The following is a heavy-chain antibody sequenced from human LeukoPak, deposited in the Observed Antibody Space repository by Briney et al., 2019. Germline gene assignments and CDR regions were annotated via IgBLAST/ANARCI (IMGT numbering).Heavy chain of an antibody. Sequence: HPGGSLRLSCAASGFTFSNYAMSWVRQAPGKGLEWVSAISGSGGSTYYTDYVKGRFTISRDNSKNTLYLQMSSLRGEDTAVYYCAKTVVSAGWNYFDYWGQGTLVTVSS. CDR3: AKTVVSAGWNYFDY. D-gene: IGHD3-9*01. CDR1: GFTFSNYA. V-gene: IGHV3-23*01. CDR2: ISGSGGST. J-gene: IGHJ4*02.